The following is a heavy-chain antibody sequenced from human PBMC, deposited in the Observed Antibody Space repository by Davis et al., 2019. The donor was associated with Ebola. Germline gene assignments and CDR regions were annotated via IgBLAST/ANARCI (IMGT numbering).Heavy chain of an antibody. CDR2: IKQDGSEK. J-gene: IGHJ4*02. CDR1: GFMFSDYW. CDR3: VQGTTSCHV. D-gene: IGHD2-2*01. V-gene: IGHV3-7*03. Sequence: PGGSLRLSCTASGFMFSDYWMTWVRQPPGKGLEGVATIKQDGSEKYYVDSVRGRFTISRDNAKNSLYLQMNSLRAEDTAVYYCVQGTTSCHVWGQGTLVTVSS.